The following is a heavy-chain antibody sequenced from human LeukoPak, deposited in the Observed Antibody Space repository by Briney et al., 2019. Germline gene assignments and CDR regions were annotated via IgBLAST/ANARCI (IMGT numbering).Heavy chain of an antibody. CDR3: ARADRLHGGPYLIGP. Sequence: ASVKVSCKTSGYSFTNYYMHWVRQAPGQGLEWMGWINPNSGGTSSAQKFQGRVTMTRDTSITTVYMEMSWLTSDDTAIYYCARADRLHGGPYLIGPWGQGTLVTVSS. J-gene: IGHJ5*02. V-gene: IGHV1-2*02. CDR2: INPNSGGT. CDR1: GYSFTNYY. D-gene: IGHD2-21*01.